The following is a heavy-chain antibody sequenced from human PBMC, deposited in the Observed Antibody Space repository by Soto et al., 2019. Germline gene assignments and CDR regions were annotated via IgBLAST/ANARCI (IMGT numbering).Heavy chain of an antibody. CDR2: ISYDGSNK. CDR3: ARDVWIQLSSLDY. D-gene: IGHD5-18*01. CDR1: GFTFSSYA. V-gene: IGHV3-30-3*01. J-gene: IGHJ4*02. Sequence: GGSLRLSCAASGFTFSSYAMHWVRQAPGKGLEWVAVISYDGSNKYYADSVKGRFTISRDNSKNTPYLQMNSLRAEDTAVYYCARDVWIQLSSLDYWGQGTLVTVSS.